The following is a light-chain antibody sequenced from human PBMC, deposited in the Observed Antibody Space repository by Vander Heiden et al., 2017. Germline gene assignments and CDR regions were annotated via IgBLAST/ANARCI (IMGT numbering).Light chain of an antibody. V-gene: IGKV3-20*01. J-gene: IGKJ1*01. CDR2: DAS. CDR1: QSASSHY. CDR3: QQNRT. Sequence: EIVFTQYPGSLSLSPGERATLSCSVSQSASSHYLARHQKTPGQAPRLPMYDASSRATGISDRFSGSGSGTDFTRTITRLEPEYFAVYYCQQNRTFGQGTKVEIK.